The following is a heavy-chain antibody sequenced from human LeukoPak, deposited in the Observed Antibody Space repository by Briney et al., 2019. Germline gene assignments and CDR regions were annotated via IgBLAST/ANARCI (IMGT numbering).Heavy chain of an antibody. CDR2: ISGSGGST. CDR3: AKDCTSTNCYVDY. J-gene: IGHJ4*02. Sequence: GSLRVSCADSGFTFSSYAMSWVRQAPGKGLEWVSTISGSGGSTYYADSVKGRFTISRDNSKNTLYLQMNSLRAEDTALYYCAKDCTSTNCYVDYWGQGTLVTVSS. CDR1: GFTFSSYA. V-gene: IGHV3-23*01. D-gene: IGHD2-2*01.